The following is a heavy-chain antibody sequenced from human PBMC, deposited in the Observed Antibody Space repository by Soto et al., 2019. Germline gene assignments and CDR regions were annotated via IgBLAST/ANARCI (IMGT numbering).Heavy chain of an antibody. V-gene: IGHV4-4*07. Sequence: PSETLSLTCTVSGGSISSYYWSWIRQPAGKGLEWIGRIYTSGSTNYNPSLKSRVTMSVDTSKNQFSLKLSSVTAADTAVYYCARGSGWYKDYYYYGMDVWGQGTTVTVSS. CDR2: IYTSGST. J-gene: IGHJ6*02. D-gene: IGHD6-19*01. CDR1: GGSISSYY. CDR3: ARGSGWYKDYYYYGMDV.